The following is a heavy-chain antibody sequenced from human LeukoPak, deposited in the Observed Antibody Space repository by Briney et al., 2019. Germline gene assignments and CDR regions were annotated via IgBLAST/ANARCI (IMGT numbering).Heavy chain of an antibody. V-gene: IGHV3-30*03. CDR1: GFTFSSYG. CDR2: ISYDGSNK. Sequence: GGSLRLSCAASGFTFSSYGMHWIRQAPGKGLEWVAVISYDGSNKYYADSVKGRFTISRDNSKNTLYLQMNSLRAEDTAVYYCARGGSGWFFDYWGQGTLVTVSS. J-gene: IGHJ4*02. D-gene: IGHD6-19*01. CDR3: ARGGSGWFFDY.